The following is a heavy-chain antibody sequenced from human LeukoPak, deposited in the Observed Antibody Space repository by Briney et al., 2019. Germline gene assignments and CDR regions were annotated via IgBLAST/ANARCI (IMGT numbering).Heavy chain of an antibody. J-gene: IGHJ4*02. V-gene: IGHV4-59*01. CDR2: IYYSGST. CDR3: ARARAGESSWAEFDY. CDR1: GGAISSYY. D-gene: IGHD6-13*01. Sequence: SETLSLTCTASGGAISSYYWSWIRQPPGEGLEWIGYIYYSGSTNYKPSLKSRVTISVDTSKNPLSLKVSCVTAADTAVYYCARARAGESSWAEFDYWGQGTLVTVPS.